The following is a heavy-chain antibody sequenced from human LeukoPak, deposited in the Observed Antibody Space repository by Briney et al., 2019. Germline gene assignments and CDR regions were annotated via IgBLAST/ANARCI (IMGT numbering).Heavy chain of an antibody. CDR2: IYYSGST. D-gene: IGHD6-19*01. CDR3: ARLPYVAGTDYYYYYGMDV. V-gene: IGHV4-59*01. CDR1: GGSISSYY. Sequence: SETLSLTCTVSGGSISSYYWSWIWQPPGKGLEWIGYIYYSGSTNYNPSLKSRVTISVDTSKNQFSLKLSSVTAADTAVYYCARLPYVAGTDYYYYYGMDVWGQGTTVTVSS. J-gene: IGHJ6*02.